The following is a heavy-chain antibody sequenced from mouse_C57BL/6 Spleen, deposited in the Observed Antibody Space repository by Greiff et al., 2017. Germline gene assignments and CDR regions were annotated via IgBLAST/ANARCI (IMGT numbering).Heavy chain of an antibody. CDR1: GYAFRSSW. D-gene: IGHD2-4*01. CDR2: IYPGDGDT. Sequence: QVQLQQSGPELVKPGASVKISCKASGYAFRSSWMNWVKQRPGKGLEWIGRIYPGDGDTNYNGKFKGKATLTADKSSSTAYMQLSSLTSEDSAVYFCAPYYDYPWFAYRGQGTLVTVSA. CDR3: APYYDYPWFAY. V-gene: IGHV1-82*01. J-gene: IGHJ3*01.